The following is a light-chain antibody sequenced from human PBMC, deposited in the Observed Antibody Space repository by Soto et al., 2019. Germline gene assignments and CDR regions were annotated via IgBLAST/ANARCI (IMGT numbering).Light chain of an antibody. V-gene: IGKV1-8*01. CDR1: QGISSY. CDR3: QQYYSYPRT. J-gene: IGKJ1*01. CDR2: AAS. Sequence: AIRMTQSPSSFSASTGDRVTITCRASQGISSYLAWYQQKPGKAPKLLIYAASTLRSGVPSMFSGSGSGTDFTLTISCLQSEDLATYYCQQYYSYPRTFGQGTKVEIK.